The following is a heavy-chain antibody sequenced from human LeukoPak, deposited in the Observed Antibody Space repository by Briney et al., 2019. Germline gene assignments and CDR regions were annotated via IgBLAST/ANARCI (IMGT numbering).Heavy chain of an antibody. D-gene: IGHD2-2*01. CDR2: ISYDGSNK. Sequence: PGGSLRLSCAAPGFTFSTYGMHWVRQAPGKGLEWVAIISYDGSNKYYSDSVKGRFTISRDNSKNTLYLQMSSLRAEDTAVYYCAKCGYCSSTSYPGDGMDVWGQGTTVTVSS. CDR1: GFTFSTYG. CDR3: AKCGYCSSTSYPGDGMDV. J-gene: IGHJ6*02. V-gene: IGHV3-30*18.